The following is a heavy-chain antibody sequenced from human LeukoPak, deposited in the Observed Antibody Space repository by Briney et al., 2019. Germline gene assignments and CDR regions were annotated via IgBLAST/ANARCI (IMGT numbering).Heavy chain of an antibody. J-gene: IGHJ4*02. Sequence: WGSLRLSCAASGFTFSSYAMHWVRQAPGKGLEWVAVISYDGSNKYYADSVKGRFTISRDNSKNTLYLQMNSLRAEDTAVYYCARADSGWYPFDYWGQGTLVTVSS. CDR1: GFTFSSYA. V-gene: IGHV3-30*14. D-gene: IGHD6-19*01. CDR2: ISYDGSNK. CDR3: ARADSGWYPFDY.